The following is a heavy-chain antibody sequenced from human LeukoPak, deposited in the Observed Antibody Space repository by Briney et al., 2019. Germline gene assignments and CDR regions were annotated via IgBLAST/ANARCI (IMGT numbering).Heavy chain of an antibody. Sequence: WVRQAPGKGLEWIGSIYYSGSTYYNPSLKSRVTISVDTSKNQFSLKLSSVTAADTAVYYCARRVQLWLRAIDPWGQGTLVTVSS. J-gene: IGHJ5*02. CDR3: ARRVQLWLRAIDP. CDR2: IYYSGST. D-gene: IGHD5-18*01. V-gene: IGHV4-39*01.